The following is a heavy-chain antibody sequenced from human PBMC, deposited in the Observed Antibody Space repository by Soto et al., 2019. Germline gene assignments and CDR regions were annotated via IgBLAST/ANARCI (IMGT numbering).Heavy chain of an antibody. V-gene: IGHV3-21*02. CDR2: ISSSSRYI. CDR3: ARDRCRSASCYQTYAFDI. Sequence: EVQLEESGGGLVKPGGSLRLSCAASGFNFSSYTMNWVRQAPGTGLEWVSSISSSSRYIYYTDSVKGRFTISRDDAKNSLYLQMNSLRAEDTAVYYCARDRCRSASCYQTYAFDIWGQGTMVTVSS. D-gene: IGHD2-15*01. CDR1: GFNFSSYT. J-gene: IGHJ3*02.